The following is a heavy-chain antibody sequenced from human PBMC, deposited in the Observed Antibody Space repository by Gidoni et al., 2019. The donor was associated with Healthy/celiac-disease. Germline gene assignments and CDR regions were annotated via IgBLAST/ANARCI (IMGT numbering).Heavy chain of an antibody. CDR1: GFTFSSYE. CDR2: ISSSGSTI. V-gene: IGHV3-48*03. D-gene: IGHD3-16*01. CDR3: FGEGSFRALDY. Sequence: EVQLVESGGGLVQPGGSLRLSCAASGFTFSSYEMNWVRQAPGKGLEWVSYISSSGSTIYYADSVKGRFTISRDNAKNSLYLQMNSLRAEDTAVYYCFGEGSFRALDYWGQGTLVTVSS. J-gene: IGHJ4*02.